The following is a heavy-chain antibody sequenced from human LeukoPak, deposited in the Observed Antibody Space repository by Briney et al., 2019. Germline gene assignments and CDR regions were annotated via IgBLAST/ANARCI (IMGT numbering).Heavy chain of an antibody. CDR1: GYTFTSYG. CDR3: ARDQERSDNWFDP. V-gene: IGHV1-18*04. D-gene: IGHD3-3*01. J-gene: IGHJ5*02. CDR2: ISAYNRNT. Sequence: GASVTVSCKASGYTFTSYGINWVRQAPGQGLEWMGWISAYNRNTNYAQKFQGRVTLTTDTSTSTAYMELRSLRSDDTALYYCARDQERSDNWFDPWGQGTLVTVSS.